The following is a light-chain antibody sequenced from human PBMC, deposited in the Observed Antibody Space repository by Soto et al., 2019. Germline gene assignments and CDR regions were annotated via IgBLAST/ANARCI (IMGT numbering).Light chain of an antibody. J-gene: IGKJ5*01. V-gene: IGKV3D-20*02. Sequence: EIVLTQSPGTLSLSPVERATLSCRASQSVSSSYLAWYQQKPGQAPRLLIYGASSRATGIPDRFSGSGSGTDFTLTISRLEPEDFAVYYCQQRSNWPPEITFGQGTRREIK. CDR1: QSVSSSY. CDR2: GAS. CDR3: QQRSNWPPEIT.